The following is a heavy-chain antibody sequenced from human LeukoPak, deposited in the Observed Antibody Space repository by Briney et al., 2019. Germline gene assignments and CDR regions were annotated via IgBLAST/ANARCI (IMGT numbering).Heavy chain of an antibody. J-gene: IGHJ6*03. D-gene: IGHD4-11*01. V-gene: IGHV1-69*13. Sequence: SVKVSCKASGGIFSTYGFHWVRQAPGQGLEWLGGIIPIFHTSHYARKFQDRVMISADESTSTVYMELSSLRSEDTAVYYCARGRLGELQYGNYMDVWGKGPRSPSP. CDR2: IIPIFHTS. CDR1: GGIFSTYG. CDR3: ARGRLGELQYGNYMDV.